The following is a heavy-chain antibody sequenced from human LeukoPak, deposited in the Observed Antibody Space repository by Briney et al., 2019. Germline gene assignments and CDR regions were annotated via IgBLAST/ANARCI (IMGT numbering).Heavy chain of an antibody. D-gene: IGHD2-15*01. V-gene: IGHV3-74*01. J-gene: IGHJ3*01. CDR1: GFTFTNYW. Sequence: GGSLRLSCVVSGFTFTNYWMQWVRQVPGKGLVWVARMNSDGTSIIHADSMKGRFTISRDNAENTLYLQMNSLRPEDTALYYCARSQSGVFDVWGQGTMVIVSS. CDR3: ARSQSGVFDV. CDR2: MNSDGTSI.